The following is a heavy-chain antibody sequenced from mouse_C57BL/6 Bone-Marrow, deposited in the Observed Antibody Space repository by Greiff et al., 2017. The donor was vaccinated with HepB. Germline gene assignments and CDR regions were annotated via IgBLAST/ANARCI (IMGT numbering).Heavy chain of an antibody. J-gene: IGHJ1*03. V-gene: IGHV1-62-3*01. CDR2: IDPNSGGT. CDR3: ASPFYYGSSYWYFDV. CDR1: GYTFTSYW. D-gene: IGHD1-1*01. Sequence: QVQLQQPGAELVKPGASVKLSCKASGYTFTSYWMHWVKQRPGRGLEWIGRIDPNSGGTKYNEKFKGKATLTADKSSSTAYMELRSLTSEDSAVYFCASPFYYGSSYWYFDVWGTGTTVTVSS.